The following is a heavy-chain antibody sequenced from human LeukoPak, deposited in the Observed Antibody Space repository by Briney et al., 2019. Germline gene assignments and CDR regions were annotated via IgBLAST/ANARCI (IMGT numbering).Heavy chain of an antibody. D-gene: IGHD3-3*01. CDR2: INHSGST. CDR1: GGSFSGYY. CDR3: ARGRPKESFWSGYYSGRWFDP. Sequence: PSETLSLTCAVYGGSFSGYYWSWIRQPPGKGLEWIGEINHSGSTNYNPSLKSRVTISVDTSKNQFSLKLSSVTAADTAVYYCARGRPKESFWSGYYSGRWFDPWGQGTLVTVSS. J-gene: IGHJ5*02. V-gene: IGHV4-34*01.